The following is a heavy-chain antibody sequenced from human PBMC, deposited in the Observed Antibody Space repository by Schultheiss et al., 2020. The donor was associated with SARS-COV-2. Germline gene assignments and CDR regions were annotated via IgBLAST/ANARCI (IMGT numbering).Heavy chain of an antibody. CDR2: IYDSGTT. J-gene: IGHJ6*03. V-gene: IGHV4-59*01. Sequence: SETLSLTCSVSGGSISSYYWNWIRQPPGKGLEWVGYIYDSGTTNYNPSLKSRVTISVDTSKNQFSLKLSSLTAADTAVYYCARESYDFWSGYLPAYYYMDVWGKGTTVTVSS. D-gene: IGHD3-3*01. CDR3: ARESYDFWSGYLPAYYYMDV. CDR1: GGSISSYY.